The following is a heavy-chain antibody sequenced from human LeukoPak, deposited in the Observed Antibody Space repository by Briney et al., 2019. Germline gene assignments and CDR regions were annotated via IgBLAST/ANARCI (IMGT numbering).Heavy chain of an antibody. Sequence: RSGGSLRLSCAASGFTFSSNAMSWVRQAPGKGLEWVCAISAGGDATFYADSVKGRFTVSRDNPKNTLSLQMNSLRGEDTAIYYCADHFPYCSRGSCSYFDHWGQGTLVTVSS. D-gene: IGHD2-15*01. CDR3: ADHFPYCSRGSCSYFDH. J-gene: IGHJ4*02. CDR2: ISAGGDAT. CDR1: GFTFSSNA. V-gene: IGHV3-23*01.